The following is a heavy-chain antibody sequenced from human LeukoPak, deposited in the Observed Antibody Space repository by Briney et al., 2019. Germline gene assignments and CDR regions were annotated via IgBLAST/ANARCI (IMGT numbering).Heavy chain of an antibody. V-gene: IGHV3-33*01. Sequence: GGPLSPSCEAPGLPFSSYGMNWVRKAQGKGLDWVEVIWYDGSNKYYADSVKGRFTISRDNSKNTLYLQMNSLRAEDTAVYYCNLKYDYVWGDYAFDIWGQGTMVTVSS. CDR1: GLPFSSYG. J-gene: IGHJ3*02. CDR2: IWYDGSNK. D-gene: IGHD3-16*01. CDR3: NLKYDYVWGDYAFDI.